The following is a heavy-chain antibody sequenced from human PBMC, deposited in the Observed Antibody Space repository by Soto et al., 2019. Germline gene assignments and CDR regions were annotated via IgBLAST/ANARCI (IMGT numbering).Heavy chain of an antibody. CDR1: GFTFTNYW. J-gene: IGHJ5*02. V-gene: IGHV3-7*03. CDR2: IKRDGSEE. Sequence: EAQLVDSGGGLVQPGGSLRLSCAASGFTFTNYWMCWVRQALGKGPEWVASIKRDGSEEKYVDSVKGRFTISRDNTKTSLYLQINNLRAEDTAVYYCARAVSVIGGASWFDLWGQGTLVTVSS. D-gene: IGHD2-21*01. CDR3: ARAVSVIGGASWFDL.